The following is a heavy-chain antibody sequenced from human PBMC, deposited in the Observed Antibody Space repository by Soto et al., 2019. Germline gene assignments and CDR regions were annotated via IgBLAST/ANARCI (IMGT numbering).Heavy chain of an antibody. Sequence: PSETLSLTCAVYGASLSDNYCNWLRQPPGKGLEWIGEINHSGNTNYNPSLRSRVTISIDTSKNQLSRNLRSVSAADTXVYYXERGRGEFDAWGQGTPVTVSS. CDR1: GASLSDNY. CDR3: ERGRGEFDA. J-gene: IGHJ5*02. D-gene: IGHD2-21*01. CDR2: INHSGNT. V-gene: IGHV4-34*01.